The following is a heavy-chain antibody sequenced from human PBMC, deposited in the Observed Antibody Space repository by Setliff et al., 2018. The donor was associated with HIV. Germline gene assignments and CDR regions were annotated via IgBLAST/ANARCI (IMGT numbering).Heavy chain of an antibody. Sequence: PSETLSLTCTIHGGSVSGHYWSWIRQPPGKGLEWVGSTSDSGTPNYNPSLKSRVTLSVDTSKNQFSLSLTSVTGADTAVYHCARGGASSRYLDPWGQGTLVTVSS. CDR2: TSDSGTP. J-gene: IGHJ5*02. D-gene: IGHD1-1*01. V-gene: IGHV4-59*02. CDR1: GGSVSGHY. CDR3: ARGGASSRYLDP.